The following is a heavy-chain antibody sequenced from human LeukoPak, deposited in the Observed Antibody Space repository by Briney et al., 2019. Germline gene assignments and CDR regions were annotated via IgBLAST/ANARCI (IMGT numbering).Heavy chain of an antibody. CDR3: AKPYYYDSSGYSDYYYVMDV. CDR2: ISGSGGST. CDR1: GFTFSSYA. J-gene: IGHJ6*02. V-gene: IGHV3-23*01. D-gene: IGHD3-22*01. Sequence: GGSLRLSCAASGFTFSSYAMSWVRQAPGKGLEWVSAISGSGGSTQYADSVKGRFTISRDNSKNTLYLQMNSLRAEDTAVYYCAKPYYYDSSGYSDYYYVMDVWGQGSTVTVSS.